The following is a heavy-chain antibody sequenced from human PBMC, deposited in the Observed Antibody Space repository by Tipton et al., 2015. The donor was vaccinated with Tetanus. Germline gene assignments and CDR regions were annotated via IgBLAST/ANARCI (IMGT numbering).Heavy chain of an antibody. CDR3: ARGVSRDWNGHYFDY. J-gene: IGHJ4*02. D-gene: IGHD1-1*01. V-gene: IGHV4-59*08. Sequence: TLSLTCTVSSGSIRSYYWSWIRQPPGTGLEWIGYVYSSGSTNYNPSLKRRVTISVDTSKNQFSLSLSSAIAADTAVYYCARGVSRDWNGHYFDYWGQGALVTVSS. CDR2: VYSSGST. CDR1: SGSIRSYY.